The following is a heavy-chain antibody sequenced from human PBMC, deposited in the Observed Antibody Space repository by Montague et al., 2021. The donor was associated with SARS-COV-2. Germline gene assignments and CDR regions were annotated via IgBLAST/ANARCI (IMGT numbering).Heavy chain of an antibody. CDR3: PRVAEFDVISVYYYGLDV. CDR2: IHYSGST. J-gene: IGHJ6*02. V-gene: IGHV4-59*01. CDR1: GGSFSSFY. Sequence: SETLSLTCAVSGGSFSSFYWSWIRQPPGKGLEYIGYIHYSGSTNFSPSLNSRVSMSLDTSKNQSSLNLRSVTTADTAVYYCPRVAEFDVISVYYYGLDVWGQGTTVIVSS. D-gene: IGHD3-10*01.